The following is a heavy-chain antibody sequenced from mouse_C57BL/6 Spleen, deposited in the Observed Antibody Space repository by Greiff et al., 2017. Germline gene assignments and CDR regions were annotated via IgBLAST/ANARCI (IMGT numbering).Heavy chain of an antibody. CDR3: ARGGGNYDFDY. CDR1: GYAFSSYW. D-gene: IGHD2-1*01. J-gene: IGHJ2*01. V-gene: IGHV1-80*01. Sequence: QVQLQQSGAELVKPGASVKISCKASGYAFSSYWMNWVKQRPGKGLEWIGQIYPGDGDTNYNGKVKGKATLTADKSSSTAYMQLSSLTSEDSAVYFCARGGGNYDFDYWGQGTTLTVSS. CDR2: IYPGDGDT.